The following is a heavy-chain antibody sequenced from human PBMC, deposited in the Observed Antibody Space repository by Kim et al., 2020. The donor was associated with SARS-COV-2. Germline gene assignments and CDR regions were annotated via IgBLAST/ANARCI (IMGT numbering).Heavy chain of an antibody. V-gene: IGHV4-59*01. D-gene: IGHD2-2*01. Sequence: SETLSLTCTVSGGSISSYYWSWIRQPPGKGLEWIGDIYYSGSTNYNPSLKSRVTISVGTSKNQFSLKLSSVTAADKAVYYCPRDKDCSSTSGYGEFDYW. CDR1: GGSISSYY. CDR2: IYYSGST. CDR3: PRDKDCSSTSGYGEFDY. J-gene: IGHJ4*01.